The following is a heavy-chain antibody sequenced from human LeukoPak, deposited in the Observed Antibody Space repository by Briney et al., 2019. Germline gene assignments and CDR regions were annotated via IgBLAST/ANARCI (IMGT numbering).Heavy chain of an antibody. D-gene: IGHD6-13*01. CDR2: INHSGST. Sequence: PSETLSLTCAVYGGSFSGYYWSWVRQPPGKGLEWIGEINHSGSTNYNPSLKSRVTISVDTSKNQFSLKLSSVTAADTAVYYCARPRLPGYSRSIPDSWGQGTLVTVSS. J-gene: IGHJ4*02. V-gene: IGHV4-34*01. CDR1: GGSFSGYY. CDR3: ARPRLPGYSRSIPDS.